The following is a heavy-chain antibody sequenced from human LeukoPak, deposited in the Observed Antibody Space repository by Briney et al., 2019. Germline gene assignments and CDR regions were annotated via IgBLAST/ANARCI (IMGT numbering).Heavy chain of an antibody. Sequence: PGGSLRLSCVASGFTVSSKYMSWVRQAPGKGLEWVSVIYSGGSTYYGESVKGRFTISRDNSKNTVYLQMNALRAEDSAVYYCARGTVWRLGSYGLDVWGQGPRSPSP. V-gene: IGHV3-53*01. CDR2: IYSGGST. CDR3: ARGTVWRLGSYGLDV. D-gene: IGHD3-16*01. J-gene: IGHJ6*02. CDR1: GFTVSSKY.